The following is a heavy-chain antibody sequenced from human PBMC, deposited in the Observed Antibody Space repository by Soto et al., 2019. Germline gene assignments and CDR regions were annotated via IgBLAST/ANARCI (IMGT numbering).Heavy chain of an antibody. CDR1: GGSISSGGYS. Sequence: SETLSLTCAVSGGSISSGGYSLSWIRQPPGKGLEWIGYIYHSGSTNYNPALKSRVTISVDTSKSQFSLKLSPVTAADTAVYYCAKDSGYNYGYFRWFDPWGQGTLVTVSS. CDR3: AKDSGYNYGYFRWFDP. J-gene: IGHJ5*02. CDR2: IYHSGST. V-gene: IGHV4-30-2*02. D-gene: IGHD5-18*01.